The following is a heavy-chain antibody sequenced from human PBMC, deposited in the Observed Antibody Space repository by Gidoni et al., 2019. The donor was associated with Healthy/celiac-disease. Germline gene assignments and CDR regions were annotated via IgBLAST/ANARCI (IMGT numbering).Heavy chain of an antibody. CDR3: ARGTYYDFWSGYYKAPTNFDY. J-gene: IGHJ4*02. V-gene: IGHV3-30-3*01. CDR1: GFTFSSYA. Sequence: VQLVESGGGVVQPGRSLRLSCSASGFTFSSYAMHWFRQAPGKGLEWVAVISYDGSNKYYADSVKGRFTISRDNSKNTLYLQMNSLRAEDTAVYYCARGTYYDFWSGYYKAPTNFDYWGQGTLVTVSS. CDR2: ISYDGSNK. D-gene: IGHD3-3*01.